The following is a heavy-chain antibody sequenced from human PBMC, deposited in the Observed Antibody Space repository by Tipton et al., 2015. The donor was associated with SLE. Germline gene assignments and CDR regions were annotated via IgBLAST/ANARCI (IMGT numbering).Heavy chain of an antibody. CDR2: IYHSGST. J-gene: IGHJ4*02. Sequence: LRLSCAVSGYSISSGYYWGWIRQPPGKGLEWIGSIYHSGSTCYNPSLKSRVTISVDTSKNQFSLKLSSVTAADTAVYYCARSQRDIVVVPAAAFDYWGQGTLVTVSS. CDR3: ARSQRDIVVVPAAAFDY. CDR1: GYSISSGYY. D-gene: IGHD2-2*01. V-gene: IGHV4-38-2*01.